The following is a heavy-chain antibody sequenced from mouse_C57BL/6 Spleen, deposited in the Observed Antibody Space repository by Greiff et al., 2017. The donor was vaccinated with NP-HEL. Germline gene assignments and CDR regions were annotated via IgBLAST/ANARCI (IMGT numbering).Heavy chain of an antibody. J-gene: IGHJ2*01. V-gene: IGHV1-64*01. Sequence: QVHVKQPGAELVKPGASVKLSCKASGYTFTSYWMHWVKQRPGQGLEWIGMIHPNSGSTNYNEKFKSKATLTVDKSSSTAYMQLSSLTSEDSAVYYCARSGSYEAFDYWGQGTTLTVSS. CDR3: ARSGSYEAFDY. CDR1: GYTFTSYW. CDR2: IHPNSGST. D-gene: IGHD1-1*01.